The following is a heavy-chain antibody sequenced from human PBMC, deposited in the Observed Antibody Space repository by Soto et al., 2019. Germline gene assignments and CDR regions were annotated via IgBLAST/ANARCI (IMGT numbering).Heavy chain of an antibody. CDR2: MGYNGFT. V-gene: IGHV4-59*08. D-gene: IGHD3-10*01. Sequence: QVQLQESGPGLVKPSETLSLTCTISGGPMNNYYCSWFRQPRGQGLEWIGYMGYNGFTRYNPSLRSWVAISLDTAKEQFSLNLSSVTAADTAIYYCARQGFGELHGLVDDWCQGITVTVSS. CDR1: GGPMNNYY. J-gene: IGHJ6*02. CDR3: ARQGFGELHGLVDD.